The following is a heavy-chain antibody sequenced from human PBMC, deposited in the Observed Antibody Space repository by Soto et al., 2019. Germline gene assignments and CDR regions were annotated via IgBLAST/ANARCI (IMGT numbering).Heavy chain of an antibody. J-gene: IGHJ4*02. D-gene: IGHD6-13*01. CDR3: ARDESSRQQLGRPLRYFDY. V-gene: IGHV3-33*01. Sequence: QVQLVESGGGVVQPGRSLRLSCAASGFTFSSYGMHWVRQAPGKGLEWVAVIWYDGSNKYYADSVKGRFTISRDNSKNTLYLQMNSLRAEDTAVYYCARDESSRQQLGRPLRYFDYWGQGTLVTVSS. CDR2: IWYDGSNK. CDR1: GFTFSSYG.